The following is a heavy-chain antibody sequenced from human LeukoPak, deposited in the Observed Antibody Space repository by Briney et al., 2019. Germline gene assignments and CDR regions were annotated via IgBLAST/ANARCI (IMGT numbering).Heavy chain of an antibody. CDR2: INHSGST. CDR1: GGSISSGGYS. J-gene: IGHJ4*02. V-gene: IGHV4-30-2*01. Sequence: SETLSLTCAVSGGSISSGGYSWSWIRQPPGKGLEWIGEINHSGSTNYNPSLKSRVTISVDTSKNQFSLKLSSVTAADTAVYYCARYDSGSYFFDYWGQGTLVTVSS. CDR3: ARYDSGSYFFDY. D-gene: IGHD1-26*01.